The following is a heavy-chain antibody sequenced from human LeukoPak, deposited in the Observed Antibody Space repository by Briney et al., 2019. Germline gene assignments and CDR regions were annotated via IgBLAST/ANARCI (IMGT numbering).Heavy chain of an antibody. CDR1: GGSISSYY. CDR3: ARYDSRGSASTKFDY. J-gene: IGHJ4*02. D-gene: IGHD3-3*01. Sequence: PSETLSLTCTVSGGSISSYYWSWIRQPPGKGLEWIGYIYYSGSTNYNPSLKSRVTISVDTSKNQFSLKLSSVTAADTAVYYCARYDSRGSASTKFDYWGPGIQVTVSS. CDR2: IYYSGST. V-gene: IGHV4-59*08.